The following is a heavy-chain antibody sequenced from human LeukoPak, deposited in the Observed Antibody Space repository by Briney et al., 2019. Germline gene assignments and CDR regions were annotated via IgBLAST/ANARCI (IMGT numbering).Heavy chain of an antibody. D-gene: IGHD3-10*01. Sequence: GGSLRLSCAASGFTFSSYWMSWVRQAPGKGLEWVANIKQDGSEKYYVDSVKGRFTISRDNAKNSLYLQMNSLRAEDTAVYYCARARPVGSGSYWAFDYWGQGTLVTVSS. J-gene: IGHJ4*02. V-gene: IGHV3-7*03. CDR1: GFTFSSYW. CDR3: ARARPVGSGSYWAFDY. CDR2: IKQDGSEK.